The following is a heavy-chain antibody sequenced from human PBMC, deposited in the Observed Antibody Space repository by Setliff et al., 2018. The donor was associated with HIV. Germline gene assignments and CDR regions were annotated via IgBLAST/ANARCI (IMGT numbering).Heavy chain of an antibody. D-gene: IGHD2-2*01. J-gene: IGHJ5*02. CDR1: GVSISNYY. CDR3: ARGGTSSNWFGP. Sequence: SETLSLTCTVSGVSISNYYWSWIRQPPGKGLEWIGYMYYSVTTNYNPSLKSRVTISLDTSKNQFSLKLTSVTAADTAVYYCARGGTSSNWFGPWGQGTLVTVSS. V-gene: IGHV4-59*01. CDR2: MYYSVTT.